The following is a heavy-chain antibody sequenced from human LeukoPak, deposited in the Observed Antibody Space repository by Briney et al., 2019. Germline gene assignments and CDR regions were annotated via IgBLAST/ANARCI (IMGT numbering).Heavy chain of an antibody. CDR1: GGSFSGYY. CDR2: INHSGST. Sequence: SETLSLTCAVYGGSFSGYYWSWIRQPPGKGLEWIGEINHSGSTNYNPSLKSRVTISVDTSKNQFSLKLSSVTAADTAVYYCARGLTVLRSMMVVVDYYMDVWGKGTTVTVSS. CDR3: ARGLTVLRSMMVVVDYYMDV. V-gene: IGHV4-34*01. D-gene: IGHD3-22*01. J-gene: IGHJ6*03.